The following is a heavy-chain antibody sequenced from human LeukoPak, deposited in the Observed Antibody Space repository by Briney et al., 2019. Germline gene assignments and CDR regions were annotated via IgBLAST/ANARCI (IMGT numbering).Heavy chain of an antibody. Sequence: GGSLRLSCAASGFTFSSYAMSWVRLAPGKGLEWVSAISGSGGSTYYADSVKGRFTISRENSKNTLYLQMNSLRAEDTAVYYCAKAFGRDVDYWGQGTLVTVSS. CDR2: ISGSGGST. D-gene: IGHD2/OR15-2a*01. CDR1: GFTFSSYA. CDR3: AKAFGRDVDY. V-gene: IGHV3-23*01. J-gene: IGHJ4*02.